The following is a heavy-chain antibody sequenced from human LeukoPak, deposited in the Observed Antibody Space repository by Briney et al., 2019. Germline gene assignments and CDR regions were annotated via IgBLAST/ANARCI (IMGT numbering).Heavy chain of an antibody. D-gene: IGHD1-7*01. CDR3: ARSNWDSNVGIDY. V-gene: IGHV4-39*01. CDR2: MYYSEIT. J-gene: IGHJ4*02. Sequence: SETLSLTCTVSGGSISSSSYYWGWIRQPPGKVLEWIGTMYYSEITYYNPSLKSRVTTSVDTSKNQFTLKVSSVTAADTAVYYCARSNWDSNVGIDYWGQGILVIVSS. CDR1: GGSISSSSYY.